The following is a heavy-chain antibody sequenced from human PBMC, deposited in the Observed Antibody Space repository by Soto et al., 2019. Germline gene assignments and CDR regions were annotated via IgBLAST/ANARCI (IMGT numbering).Heavy chain of an antibody. D-gene: IGHD6-13*01. CDR2: IIPIFGTA. CDR1: GCTFSSYA. CDR3: AKTGGSSSGYYYYYGMEV. J-gene: IGHJ6*01. V-gene: IGHV1-69*13. Sequence: SVKVSCKACGCTFSSYAISWVRQAAGQGREWMGGIIPIFGTANYAQKFQGRVTITADESTSTAYMELSSLRSEDTAVYYCAKTGGSSSGYYYYYGMEVWGQGTTVSVSS.